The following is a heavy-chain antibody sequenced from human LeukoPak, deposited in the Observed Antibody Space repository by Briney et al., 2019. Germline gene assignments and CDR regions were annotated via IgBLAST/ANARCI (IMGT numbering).Heavy chain of an antibody. V-gene: IGHV4-59*01. CDR3: ARGKGEYSGTYDLGY. CDR2: IYYSGST. J-gene: IGHJ4*02. D-gene: IGHD1-26*01. CDR1: GGSISSYY. Sequence: SETLSLTCTVSGGSISSYYWSWIRQPPGKGLEWIGYIYYSGSTNYNPSLKSRVTISVDTSKNQFSLKLSSVTAADTAVYYCARGKGEYSGTYDLGYWGQGTLVTVSS.